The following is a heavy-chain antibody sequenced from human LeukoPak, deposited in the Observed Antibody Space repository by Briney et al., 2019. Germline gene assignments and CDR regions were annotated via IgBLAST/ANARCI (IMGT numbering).Heavy chain of an antibody. CDR2: INHSGST. Sequence: SETLSLTCAVYGGSFSGYYWSWIRQPPGKGLEWIGEINHSGSTNYNPSLKSRVTISVDTSKNQSSLQLSSVTAADTAVYYCARQGAVTPRRTHYYAMDVWGPGTTVTVSS. D-gene: IGHD4-17*01. J-gene: IGHJ6*02. CDR1: GGSFSGYY. V-gene: IGHV4-34*01. CDR3: ARQGAVTPRRTHYYAMDV.